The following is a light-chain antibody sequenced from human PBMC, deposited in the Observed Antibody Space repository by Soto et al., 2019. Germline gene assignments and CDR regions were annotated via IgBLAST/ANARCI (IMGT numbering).Light chain of an antibody. CDR2: EGS. J-gene: IGLJ1*01. CDR3: CSYAGSSTFYV. Sequence: QSALTQPASVSGSPGQSITISCTGTSSDVGSYNLVSWYQQHPGKAPKLMIYEGSKRPSGVSNHFSGSKSDNTASLTISGLQAEDEADYYCCSYAGSSTFYVFGTGTKLTVL. V-gene: IGLV2-23*01. CDR1: SSDVGSYNL.